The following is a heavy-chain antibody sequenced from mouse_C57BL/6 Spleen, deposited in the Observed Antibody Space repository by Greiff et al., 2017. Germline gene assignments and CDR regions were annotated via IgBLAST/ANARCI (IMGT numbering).Heavy chain of an antibody. D-gene: IGHD1-1*01. V-gene: IGHV1-82*01. CDR3: ARSGGYYYGSSLNWYFDV. J-gene: IGHJ1*03. CDR1: GYAFSSSW. CDR2: IYPGDGDT. Sequence: VKLMESGPELVKPGASVKISCKASGYAFSSSWMNWVKQRPGKGLEWIGRIYPGDGDTNYNGKFKGKATLTADKSSSTAYMQLSSLTSEDSAVYFCARSGGYYYGSSLNWYFDVWGTGTTVTVSS.